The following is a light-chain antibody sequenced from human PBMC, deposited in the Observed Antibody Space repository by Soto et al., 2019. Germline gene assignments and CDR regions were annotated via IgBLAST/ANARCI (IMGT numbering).Light chain of an antibody. Sequence: DIQMTQSPSSLSASVGDRVTITCRASQRISTYLNWYQQKPGTAPKLLIYGASSLQSGVPLRFSGSGSGTDFTLTISSLQPEDVATYYCQQSYTIPSTFGPGTKVGI. CDR3: QQSYTIPST. CDR1: QRISTY. J-gene: IGKJ3*01. V-gene: IGKV1-39*01. CDR2: GAS.